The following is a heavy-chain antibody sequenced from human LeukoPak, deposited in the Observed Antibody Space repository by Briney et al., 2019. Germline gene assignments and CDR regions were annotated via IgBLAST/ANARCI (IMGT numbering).Heavy chain of an antibody. Sequence: GESLKISCKGSGYIFNNYYIAWVRQMPGKGLEWMGIIYPVDSDTRYSPSFQGQVTISADKSISTAYLQWTSLKASDTAMYYCATYFAGAETFDIWGQGTMVTVSS. CDR1: GYIFNNYY. D-gene: IGHD3-16*01. CDR2: IYPVDSDT. V-gene: IGHV5-51*01. J-gene: IGHJ3*02. CDR3: ATYFAGAETFDI.